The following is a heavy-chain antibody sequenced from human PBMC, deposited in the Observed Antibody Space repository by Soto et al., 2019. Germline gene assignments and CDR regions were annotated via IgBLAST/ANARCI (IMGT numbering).Heavy chain of an antibody. CDR2: IGIGSSTT. V-gene: IGHV3-48*01. D-gene: IGHD3-22*01. CDR3: ARDQLYYNDISGRPLNAFDV. J-gene: IGHJ3*01. Sequence: PGGSLRLSCAASGFTFRNYGMNWVRRAPGKGLEWVSYIGIGSSTTYYADSVKGRFTISRDNAKNSLYLQMNSLRAEDTAVYYCARDQLYYNDISGRPLNAFDVWGQGTMVTVSS. CDR1: GFTFRNYG.